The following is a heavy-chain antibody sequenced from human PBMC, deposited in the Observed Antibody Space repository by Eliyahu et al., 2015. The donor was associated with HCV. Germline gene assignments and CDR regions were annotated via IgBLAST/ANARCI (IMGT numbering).Heavy chain of an antibody. CDR3: AKLIVGATRGIDAFDI. CDR2: ISYDGSNK. V-gene: IGHV3-30*18. Sequence: QVQLVESGGGVVQPGRSLRLSCAASGFTFSSYGMHWVRQAPGKGLEWVAVISYDGSNKYYAXSVKGRFTISRDNSKNTLYLQMNSLRAEDTAVYYCAKLIVGATRGIDAFDIWGQGTMVTVSS. J-gene: IGHJ3*02. D-gene: IGHD1-26*01. CDR1: GFTFSSYG.